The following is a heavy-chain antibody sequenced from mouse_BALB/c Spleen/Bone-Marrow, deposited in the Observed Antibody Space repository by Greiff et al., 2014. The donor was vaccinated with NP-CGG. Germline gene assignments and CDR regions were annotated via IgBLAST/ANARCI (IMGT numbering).Heavy chain of an antibody. CDR1: GFTFTDYY. Sequence: DVHLVESGGGLVQPGGSLRPSCATSGFTFTDYYMSWVRQPPGKALEWLGFIRNKANGYTTEYSASVKGRFTISRDNSQSILYLQMNTLRAEDSATYYCARDKNYGSYWYFDVWGAGTTVTVSS. CDR2: IRNKANGYTT. J-gene: IGHJ1*01. V-gene: IGHV7-3*02. D-gene: IGHD2-1*01. CDR3: ARDKNYGSYWYFDV.